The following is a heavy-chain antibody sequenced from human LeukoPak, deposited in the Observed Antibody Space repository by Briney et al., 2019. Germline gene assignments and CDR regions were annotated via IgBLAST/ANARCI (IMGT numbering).Heavy chain of an antibody. CDR3: ARDWKVGATVY. J-gene: IGHJ4*02. Sequence: SQTLSLTCAVSGGSISSGGYYWSWIRQPAGKGLEWIGRIYTSGSTNYNPSLKSRVTMSVDTSKNQFSLKLSSLTAADTAVYYCARDWKVGATVYWGQGTLVTVSS. CDR2: IYTSGST. D-gene: IGHD1-26*01. V-gene: IGHV4-61*02. CDR1: GGSISSGGYY.